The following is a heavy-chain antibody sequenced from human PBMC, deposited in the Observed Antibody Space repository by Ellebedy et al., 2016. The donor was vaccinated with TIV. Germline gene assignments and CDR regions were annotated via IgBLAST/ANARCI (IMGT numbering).Heavy chain of an antibody. CDR2: IWYDGSNN. D-gene: IGHD5-12*01. Sequence: GESLKISCVASGFHFSNYGMHWVRQAPGKGLEWVAVIWYDGSNNYYADSVKGRVTISRDKSKNTLYLQMNRLRAEDTAVYYCARDLGNVDIVATIPDYWGQGTLVTVSS. V-gene: IGHV3-33*01. J-gene: IGHJ4*02. CDR3: ARDLGNVDIVATIPDY. CDR1: GFHFSNYG.